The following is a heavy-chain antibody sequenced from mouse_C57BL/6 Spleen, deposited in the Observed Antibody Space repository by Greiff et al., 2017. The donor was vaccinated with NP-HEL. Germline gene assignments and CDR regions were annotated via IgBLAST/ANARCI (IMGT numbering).Heavy chain of an antibody. Sequence: EVKLVESGGGLVKPGGSLKLSCAASGFTFSDYGMHWVRQAPEKGLEWVAYISSGSSTINYADTVKGRFTISIDNAKNTLFLQMTSLRSEDTAMYYCARGWFAYWGQGTLVTVSA. CDR3: ARGWFAY. J-gene: IGHJ3*01. CDR2: ISSGSSTI. CDR1: GFTFSDYG. V-gene: IGHV5-17*01.